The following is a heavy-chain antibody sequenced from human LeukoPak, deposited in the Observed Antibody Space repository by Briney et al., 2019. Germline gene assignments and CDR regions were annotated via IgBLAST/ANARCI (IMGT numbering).Heavy chain of an antibody. CDR1: GYTFTGYY. CDR3: AREAIVVVPAADYYYYGMDV. Sequence: ASVKVSCKASGYTFTGYYMHWVRQAPGQGLEWTGWINPNSGGTNYAQKLQGRVTMTTDTSTSTAYMELRSLRSDDTAVYYCAREAIVVVPAADYYYYGMDVWGQGTTVTVSS. J-gene: IGHJ6*02. D-gene: IGHD2-2*01. CDR2: INPNSGGT. V-gene: IGHV1-2*02.